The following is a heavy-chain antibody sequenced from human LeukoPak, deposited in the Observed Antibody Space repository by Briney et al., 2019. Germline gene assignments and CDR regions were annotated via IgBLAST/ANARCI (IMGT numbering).Heavy chain of an antibody. Sequence: GGSLRLSCAASGFTFSSYSMNWVRQAPGKGLEWVSAISGSGGSTYYADSVKGRFTISRDNSKNTLYMQMNNLRAEDTAVYYCAKEYSSSSSTPWGQGTLVTVSS. CDR1: GFTFSSYS. CDR2: ISGSGGST. CDR3: AKEYSSSSSTP. D-gene: IGHD6-13*01. J-gene: IGHJ5*02. V-gene: IGHV3-23*01.